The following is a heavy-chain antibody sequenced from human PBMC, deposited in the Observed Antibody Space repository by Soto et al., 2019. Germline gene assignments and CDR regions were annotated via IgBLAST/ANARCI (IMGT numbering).Heavy chain of an antibody. CDR1: GGSIGSYY. V-gene: IGHV4-59*01. Sequence: PSETLSLTCTVSGGSIGSYYWSWIRQPPGKGLEWIGYIHYSGKTNYNPSLKSRVTISVDTSKNQFSLKLSSVTAADTAVYYCARDRGDYGGEGYSFDYWGQGTLVTVSS. J-gene: IGHJ4*02. CDR2: IHYSGKT. CDR3: ARDRGDYGGEGYSFDY. D-gene: IGHD4-17*01.